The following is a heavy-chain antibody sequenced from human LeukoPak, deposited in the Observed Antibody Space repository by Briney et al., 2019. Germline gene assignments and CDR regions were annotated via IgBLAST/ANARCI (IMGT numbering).Heavy chain of an antibody. D-gene: IGHD2-15*01. CDR3: ARGYCSGGSCYSVENWFDP. J-gene: IGHJ5*02. CDR2: INPNSGGT. CDR1: GYTFTSYY. V-gene: IGHV1-2*06. Sequence: ASMKVSCKASGYTFTSYYMHWVRQAPGQGLGWMGRINPNSGGTNYAQKFQGRVTMTRDTSISTAYMELSRLRSDDTAVYYCARGYCSGGSCYSVENWFDPWGQGTLVTVSS.